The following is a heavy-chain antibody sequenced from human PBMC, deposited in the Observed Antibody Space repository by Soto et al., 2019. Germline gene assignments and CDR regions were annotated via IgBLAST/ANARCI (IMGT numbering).Heavy chain of an antibody. CDR1: GFSLSTSGVG. Sequence: QITLKESGPTLVIPTQTLTLTCAFSGFSLSTSGVGVGWVRQPPGKALEWLALIYSDDNKHYSPSLKSRLTITKDTSKNQVVLAMTTMNPVDTATYYCAHRKQQLGTVLFDYWGQGILVTVSS. CDR2: IYSDDNK. CDR3: AHRKQQLGTVLFDY. V-gene: IGHV2-5*02. D-gene: IGHD6-13*01. J-gene: IGHJ4*02.